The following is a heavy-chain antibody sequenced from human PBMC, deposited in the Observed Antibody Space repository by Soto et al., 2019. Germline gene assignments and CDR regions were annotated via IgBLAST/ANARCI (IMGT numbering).Heavy chain of an antibody. CDR2: ISYDGSNK. Sequence: VQLVESGGGVVQPGRSLRLSCAASGFTFSSYAMHWVRQAPGKGLEWVAVISYDGSNKYYADSVKGRFTISRDNSKNTLYLQMNSLRAEDTAVYYCAREPSIAARFLDYWGQGTLVTVSS. D-gene: IGHD6-6*01. V-gene: IGHV3-30-3*01. CDR1: GFTFSSYA. CDR3: AREPSIAARFLDY. J-gene: IGHJ4*02.